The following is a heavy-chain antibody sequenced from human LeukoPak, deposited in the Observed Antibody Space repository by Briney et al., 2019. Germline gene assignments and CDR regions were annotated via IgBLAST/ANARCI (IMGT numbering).Heavy chain of an antibody. CDR1: GFTFSNSW. CDR3: TTDLPRSTSCSHDY. Sequence: GGSLRLSCAGSGFTFSNSWMLWVRQAPGRGLEWVARIKRDIDGGTTDYAAPVKGRFTIPRDDSENTLYLQMNSLKTEDTAVYYCTTDLPRSTSCSHDYWGQGTQVTVSS. D-gene: IGHD2/OR15-2a*01. J-gene: IGHJ4*02. CDR2: IKRDIDGGTT. V-gene: IGHV3-15*01.